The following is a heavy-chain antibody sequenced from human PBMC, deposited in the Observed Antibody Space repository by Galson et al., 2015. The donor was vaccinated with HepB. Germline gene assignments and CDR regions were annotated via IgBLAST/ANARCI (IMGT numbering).Heavy chain of an antibody. Sequence: ETLSLTCTVSGGSISSSSYYWGWIRQPPGKGLEWIGSIYYSGSTYYNPSLKSRVTISVDTSKNQFSLKLSSVTAADTAVYYCARDGGSTSCCFDYWGQGTLVTASS. CDR1: GGSISSSSYY. CDR3: ARDGGSTSCCFDY. J-gene: IGHJ4*02. D-gene: IGHD2-2*01. CDR2: IYYSGST. V-gene: IGHV4-39*07.